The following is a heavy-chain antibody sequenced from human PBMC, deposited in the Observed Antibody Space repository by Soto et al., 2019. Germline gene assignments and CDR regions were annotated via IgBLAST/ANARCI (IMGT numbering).Heavy chain of an antibody. V-gene: IGHV4-31*03. CDR1: GGSFSSGGYY. CDR2: IYYSGST. D-gene: IGHD2-8*02. Sequence: KTSETLSLTCTVSGGSFSSGGYYWSWIRQLPGKGLEWIGCIYYSGSTYYNPSLKSRFTISLDTSKNQFSLKLSSVTAADTAVYYCARATSFSGHHGYWGQGTLVTVSS. J-gene: IGHJ4*02. CDR3: ARATSFSGHHGY.